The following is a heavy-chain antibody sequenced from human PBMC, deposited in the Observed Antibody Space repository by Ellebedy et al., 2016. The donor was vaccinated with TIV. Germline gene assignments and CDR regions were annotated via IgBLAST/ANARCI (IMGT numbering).Heavy chain of an antibody. CDR2: INPYSGGT. D-gene: IGHD4-17*01. CDR1: GYTFTGYY. CDR3: ASLPHYGDSGP. Sequence: AASVKVSCKASGYTFTGYYIHWVRQAPGQGLEWMGWINPYSGGTNYAQKFQGRVTMTRDTSISTAYMELSRLRSDDTAVYYCASLPHYGDSGPWGQGTLVTVSS. J-gene: IGHJ5*02. V-gene: IGHV1-2*02.